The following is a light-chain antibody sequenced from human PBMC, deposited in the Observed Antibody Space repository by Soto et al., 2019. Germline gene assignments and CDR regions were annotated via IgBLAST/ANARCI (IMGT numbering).Light chain of an antibody. J-gene: IGKJ4*01. V-gene: IGKV3-11*01. CDR2: DAS. CDR1: HSVGSD. CDR3: QQRGTWLT. Sequence: EIELTQSPATLSLSPGETATLSCRASHSVGSDLGWYQQQPGQAPRLLVFDASSRATGIPARFSGSGSGTDFTLTIYNLQPEDVAVYYCQQRGTWLTFGGGTKVQIK.